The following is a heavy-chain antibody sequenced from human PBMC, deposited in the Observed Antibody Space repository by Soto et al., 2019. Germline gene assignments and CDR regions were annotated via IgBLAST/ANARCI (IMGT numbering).Heavy chain of an antibody. CDR1: GFHFSSYC. CDR2: IWYDGSNK. CDR3: ARDKVGTARRPMDG. V-gene: IGHV3-33*01. J-gene: IGHJ6*02. Sequence: GGSLRLSCAPSGFHFSSYCMHLVRQDPGKGLEWVAVIWYDGSNKYYADSVKGRFTISRDNSKNTLYLQMNSLRAEDTAVYYWARDKVGTARRPMDGWGPGTTVTLSS. D-gene: IGHD2-21*02.